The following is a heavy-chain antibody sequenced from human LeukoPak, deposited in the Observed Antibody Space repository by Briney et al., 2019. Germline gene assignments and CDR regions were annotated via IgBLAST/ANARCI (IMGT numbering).Heavy chain of an antibody. J-gene: IGHJ4*02. Sequence: GGSLRLSCAASGITFSSYEMNWVRQAPGKGLEWVSYISRSGTTIYYADSVKGRFTISRDNAKNSLYLQMDSLRADDTAVYYCARAYCSSITCFEWGQGTLVTVSS. CDR2: ISRSGTTI. CDR3: ARAYCSSITCFE. V-gene: IGHV3-48*03. D-gene: IGHD2-2*01. CDR1: GITFSSYE.